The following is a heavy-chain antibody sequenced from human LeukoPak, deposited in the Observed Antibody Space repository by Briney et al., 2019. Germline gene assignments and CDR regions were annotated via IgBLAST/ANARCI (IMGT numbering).Heavy chain of an antibody. CDR1: GFTFSSYS. CDR3: ARETGQWYYDSSGYSNFDY. CDR2: ISTSSSYI. V-gene: IGHV3-21*01. J-gene: IGHJ4*02. Sequence: GGSLRLSCAASGFTFSSYSMNWVRQAPGKGLEWVSSISTSSSYIYYADSVKGRFTISRDNAKNSLYLQMNSLRAEDTAAYYCARETGQWYYDSSGYSNFDYWGQGTLVTVSS. D-gene: IGHD3-22*01.